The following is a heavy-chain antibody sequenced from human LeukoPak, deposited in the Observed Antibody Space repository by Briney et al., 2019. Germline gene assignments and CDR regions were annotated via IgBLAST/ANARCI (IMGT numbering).Heavy chain of an antibody. CDR1: GLNLRDYY. V-gene: IGHV3-11*01. D-gene: IGHD3-22*01. CDR3: ARRGWSRGWFDL. Sequence: PGGSLRLSCAASGLNLRDYYMSWIRQAPGKGLEWISYISMSGSVIQYSDSVKGRFTTSRDNVKNSLHLQMDSLRVDDPAVYYCARRGWSRGWFDLWGQGTLVSVSS. J-gene: IGHJ5*02. CDR2: ISMSGSVI.